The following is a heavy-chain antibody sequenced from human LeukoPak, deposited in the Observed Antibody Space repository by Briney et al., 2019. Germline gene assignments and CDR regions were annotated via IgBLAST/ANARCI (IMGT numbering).Heavy chain of an antibody. CDR2: IYSGGTT. D-gene: IGHD6-13*01. CDR1: GFTFSNYV. V-gene: IGHV3-66*01. Sequence: PGGSLRLSCTGSGFTFSNYVMSWVRQAPGKGLEWVSVIYSGGTTYYADSVKGRFTISRDNSKNTLYLQMNSLRAEDTAVYYCARDRGGSRSDCWGQGTLVTVSS. CDR3: ARDRGGSRSDC. J-gene: IGHJ4*02.